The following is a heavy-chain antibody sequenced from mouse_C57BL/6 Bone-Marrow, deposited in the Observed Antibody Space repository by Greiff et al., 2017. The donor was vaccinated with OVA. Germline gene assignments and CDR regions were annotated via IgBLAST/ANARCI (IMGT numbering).Heavy chain of an antibody. CDR1: GFTFTDYY. Sequence: EVKLVESGGGLVQPGGSLSLSCAASGFTFTDYYMSWVRQPPGKALEWLGFIRNKANGYTTEYSASVKGRFTISRDNSQSILYLQMNALRAEDSATYYCARYIGSLYAMDYWGQGTSVTVSS. CDR3: ARYIGSLYAMDY. CDR2: IRNKANGYTT. D-gene: IGHD1-1*02. V-gene: IGHV7-3*01. J-gene: IGHJ4*01.